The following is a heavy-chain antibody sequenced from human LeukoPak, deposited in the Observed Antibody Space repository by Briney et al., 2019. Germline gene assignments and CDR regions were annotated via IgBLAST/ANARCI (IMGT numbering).Heavy chain of an antibody. V-gene: IGHV3-21*04. CDR2: ISSSSSYI. Sequence: GGSLRLSCAASGFTFSSYSMNWVRQAPGKGLEWVSSISSSSSYIYYADSVKGRFTISRDNAKNSLYLQMNSLRAEDTAVYYCARDKAGFVVVPAAVDYWGQGTLVTVSS. J-gene: IGHJ4*02. CDR1: GFTFSSYS. D-gene: IGHD2-2*01. CDR3: ARDKAGFVVVPAAVDY.